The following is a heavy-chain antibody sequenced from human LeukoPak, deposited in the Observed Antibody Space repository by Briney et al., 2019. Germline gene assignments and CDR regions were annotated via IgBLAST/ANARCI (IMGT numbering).Heavy chain of an antibody. CDR1: GFTFSSYA. CDR2: ISGSGGST. Sequence: GGSLRLSCAASGFTFSSYAMSWVRQAPGKGLEWVSAISGSGGSTYYADSVKGRFTISRDNSKDTVYLQMNSLRAKDTAVYHCAKDILRGYTYGYSAFDIWGQGTMVTVSS. D-gene: IGHD5-18*01. J-gene: IGHJ3*02. CDR3: AKDILRGYTYGYSAFDI. V-gene: IGHV3-23*01.